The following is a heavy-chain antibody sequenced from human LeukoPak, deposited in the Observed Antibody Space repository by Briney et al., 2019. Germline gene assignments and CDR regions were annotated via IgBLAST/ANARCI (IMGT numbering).Heavy chain of an antibody. CDR3: ASSSAYYYDSSGYYYFDY. CDR2: IYYSGST. Sequence: SETLSLTCTVSGGSISSYYWSWIRQPPGKGLEWIGYIYYSGSTNYNPSLKSRVTISVDTSKNQFSLKLSSVTAADTAVYYCASSSAYYYDSSGYYYFDYWGQGTLVTVSS. D-gene: IGHD3-22*01. CDR1: GGSISSYY. V-gene: IGHV4-59*08. J-gene: IGHJ4*02.